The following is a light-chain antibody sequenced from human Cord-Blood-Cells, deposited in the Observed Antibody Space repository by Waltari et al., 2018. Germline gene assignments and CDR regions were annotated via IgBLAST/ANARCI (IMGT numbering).Light chain of an antibody. V-gene: IGLV2-23*02. CDR3: CSYAGSSTWV. J-gene: IGLJ3*02. CDR2: EVS. CDR1: SSDVGSYNL. Sequence: QSALTQPASVSGSPGPSITISCTGTSSDVGSYNLVSWYQQHPGKAPKLMIYEVSKRPSGVSRRFSGSKSANTASLTISGLQAEDEADYYCCSYAGSSTWVFGGGTKLTVL.